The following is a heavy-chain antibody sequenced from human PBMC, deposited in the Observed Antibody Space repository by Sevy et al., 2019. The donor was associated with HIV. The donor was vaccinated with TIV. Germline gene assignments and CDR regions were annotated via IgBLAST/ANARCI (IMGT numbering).Heavy chain of an antibody. CDR2: ISGSGGGT. CDR3: AKDFTYYDILTGYRIPYYFDY. J-gene: IGHJ4*02. Sequence: GGSLRLSCAASGFTFSSYAMSWVRQAPGKGLEWVSAISGSGGGTYYADSVKGRFTISRDNSKNTLYLQMNSLRAEDTAVYYCAKDFTYYDILTGYRIPYYFDYWGQRTLVTVSS. CDR1: GFTFSSYA. D-gene: IGHD3-9*01. V-gene: IGHV3-23*01.